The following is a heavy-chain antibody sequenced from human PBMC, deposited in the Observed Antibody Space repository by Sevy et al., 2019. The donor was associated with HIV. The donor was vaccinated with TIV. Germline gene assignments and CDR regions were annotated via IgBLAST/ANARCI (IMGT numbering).Heavy chain of an antibody. CDR2: ISWDGGST. CDR3: AKGYCSGGICYSGVYYYYMDV. V-gene: IGHV3-43*01. CDR1: GFTFDDYT. J-gene: IGHJ6*03. Sequence: GGSLRLSCAASGFTFDDYTMHWVRQAPGKGLEWVSLISWDGGSTYYADSVKGRFTISRDNSKNSLYLQMNSLRTEDTALYYCAKGYCSGGICYSGVYYYYMDVWGKGTTVTVS. D-gene: IGHD2-15*01.